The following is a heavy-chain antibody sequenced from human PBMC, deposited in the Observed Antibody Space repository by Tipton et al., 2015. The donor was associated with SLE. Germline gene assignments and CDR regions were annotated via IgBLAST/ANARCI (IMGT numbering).Heavy chain of an antibody. Sequence: SLRLSCAASGFTFSSYAMHWVRQAPGKGLEWVAVISYDGSNKYYADSVKGRFTISRDNSKNTLYLQMNSLRAEDTAVYYCARVDMYYYDSSGSPGSAFDIWGPGTMVTVSS. CDR2: ISYDGSNK. D-gene: IGHD3-22*01. CDR3: ARVDMYYYDSSGSPGSAFDI. V-gene: IGHV3-30*04. J-gene: IGHJ3*02. CDR1: GFTFSSYA.